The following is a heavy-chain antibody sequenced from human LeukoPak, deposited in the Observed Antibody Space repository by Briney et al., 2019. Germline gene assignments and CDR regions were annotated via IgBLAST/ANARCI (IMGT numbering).Heavy chain of an antibody. D-gene: IGHD6-13*01. CDR1: GFTLSSYG. Sequence: GGSLRLSCAASGFTLSSYGMHWVRQAPGKGLEWVAVISYDGSNKYYADSVKGRFTISRDNSKSTLYLQMNSPRAEDTAIYYCAKDSLVGAGTDFQHWGQGTLVTVSS. V-gene: IGHV3-30*18. CDR2: ISYDGSNK. J-gene: IGHJ1*01. CDR3: AKDSLVGAGTDFQH.